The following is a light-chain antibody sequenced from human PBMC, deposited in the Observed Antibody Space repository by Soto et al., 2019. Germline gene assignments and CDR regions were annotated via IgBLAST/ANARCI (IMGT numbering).Light chain of an antibody. CDR3: QSYDSSRSGHVV. CDR1: SSNIGAGYD. CDR2: GNS. V-gene: IGLV1-40*01. Sequence: QSVLTQPPSVSGAPGRRVTISCTGSSSNIGAGYDVHWYQQLPGTAPKLLIYGNSNRPSGVPDRFSGSKSGTSASLAITGLQAEDEADYYCQSYDSSRSGHVVFGGGTKLTVL. J-gene: IGLJ2*01.